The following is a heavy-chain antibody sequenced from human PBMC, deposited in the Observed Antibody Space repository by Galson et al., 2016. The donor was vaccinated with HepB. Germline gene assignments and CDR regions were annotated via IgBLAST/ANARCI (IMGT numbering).Heavy chain of an antibody. D-gene: IGHD4-17*01. Sequence: SVKVSCKASGYAFSKYSIHWVRQTPGQRLEWMGWINAANGNTVKSEKFQYRVSMTRDTSANTAYMELSSLTSEDTAVYYCARVTTLTTIAFYSNGMDVWGQGTTVIVSS. CDR2: INAANGNT. J-gene: IGHJ6*02. CDR3: ARVTTLTTIAFYSNGMDV. V-gene: IGHV1-3*01. CDR1: GYAFSKYS.